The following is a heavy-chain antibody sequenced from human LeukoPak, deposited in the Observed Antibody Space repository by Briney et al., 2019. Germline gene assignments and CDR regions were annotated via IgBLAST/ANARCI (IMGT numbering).Heavy chain of an antibody. V-gene: IGHV4-38-2*02. CDR2: IYHSGST. CDR1: GYSISSGYY. D-gene: IGHD2-15*01. CDR3: ARDGPLGYCSGGSCYPVGSFDY. Sequence: SETPSLTCTVSGYSISSGYYWGWIRQPPGKGLEWIGSIYHSGSTYYNPSLKSRVTISVDTSKNQFSLKLSSVTAADTAVYYCARDGPLGYCSGGSCYPVGSFDYWGQGTLVTVSS. J-gene: IGHJ4*02.